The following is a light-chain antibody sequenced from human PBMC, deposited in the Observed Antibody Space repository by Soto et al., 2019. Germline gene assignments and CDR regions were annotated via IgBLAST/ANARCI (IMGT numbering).Light chain of an antibody. Sequence: IVLTQSPGTLSLSPGERATLSCRASQSVSSNYFAWYKQKPGQAPRLLIYGVSSRATGIPDRFSGSGSGTEFTLTISRLEPEDFEVYYCQQRSNWPITFGQGTRLEIK. J-gene: IGKJ5*01. V-gene: IGKV3D-20*02. CDR1: QSVSSNY. CDR2: GVS. CDR3: QQRSNWPIT.